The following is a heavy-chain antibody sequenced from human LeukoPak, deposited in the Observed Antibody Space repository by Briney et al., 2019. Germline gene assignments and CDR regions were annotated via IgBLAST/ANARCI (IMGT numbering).Heavy chain of an antibody. Sequence: SVKVSCKASGGTFSSYAISWVRQAPGQGLEWMGGIIPIFGTANYAQKFQGRVTITADESTSTAYMELSSLRSEDTAVYYCARDRGWGRYSYGSSAFDIWGQGTMVTVS. CDR2: IIPIFGTA. V-gene: IGHV1-69*13. D-gene: IGHD5-18*01. J-gene: IGHJ3*02. CDR1: GGTFSSYA. CDR3: ARDRGWGRYSYGSSAFDI.